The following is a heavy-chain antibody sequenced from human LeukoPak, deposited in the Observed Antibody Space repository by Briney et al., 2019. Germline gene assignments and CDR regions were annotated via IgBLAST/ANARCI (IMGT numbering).Heavy chain of an antibody. CDR1: GFTFSSYA. V-gene: IGHV3-23*01. J-gene: IGHJ4*02. D-gene: IGHD6-19*01. CDR2: ISGSGGST. CDR3: AKDSLVIAVAGHFDY. Sequence: PGGSLRLSCAASGFTFSSYAMSWVRQAPGKGLEWVSAISGSGGSTYYADSVKGRFTISRDNSKNTLYLQMNSLRAEDTAVYYCAKDSLVIAVAGHFDYWGQGTLVTVFS.